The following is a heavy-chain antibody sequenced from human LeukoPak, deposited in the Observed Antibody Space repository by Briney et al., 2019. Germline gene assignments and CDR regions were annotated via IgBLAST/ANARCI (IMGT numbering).Heavy chain of an antibody. J-gene: IGHJ4*02. CDR3: ARVATVLPSIEGAYYFDY. V-gene: IGHV1-69*13. Sequence: SVKVSCKASGGTFSSYAISWVRQAPGQGLEWMGGIIPIFGTANYAQKFQGRVTITADESTSTAYMELSSLRSEDTAVYYCARVATVLPSIEGAYYFDYWGQGTLVTVSS. D-gene: IGHD4-17*01. CDR1: GGTFSSYA. CDR2: IIPIFGTA.